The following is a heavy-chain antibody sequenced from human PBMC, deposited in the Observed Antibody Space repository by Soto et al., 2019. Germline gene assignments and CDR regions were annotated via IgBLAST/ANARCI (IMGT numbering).Heavy chain of an antibody. J-gene: IGHJ3*01. D-gene: IGHD3-10*02. Sequence: GGSLRLSCAASGFTFTNYAMSWVRQAPGKGPEWVSGILGSGHTTFYADSVKGRFIVSRDNSKNTLSLQMNSLRAEDTAVYYCAKDPNTDYVGAFEFWGHGTMVTVSS. CDR3: AKDPNTDYVGAFEF. CDR2: ILGSGHTT. V-gene: IGHV3-23*01. CDR1: GFTFTNYA.